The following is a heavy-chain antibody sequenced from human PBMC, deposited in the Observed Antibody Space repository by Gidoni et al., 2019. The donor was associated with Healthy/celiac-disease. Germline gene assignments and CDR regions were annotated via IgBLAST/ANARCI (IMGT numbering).Heavy chain of an antibody. D-gene: IGHD5-12*01. J-gene: IGHJ4*02. CDR3: AKVEATTGLWSGDY. CDR1: GFTFSSYA. CDR2: ISGSGGST. V-gene: IGHV3-23*01. Sequence: EVQLLESGGGLVQPGGSLSLSCAASGFTFSSYAMSWVRQAPGKGLEWVSAISGSGGSTYYADSVKSRFTISRDNSKNTLYLQMNSLRAEDTAVYYCAKVEATTGLWSGDYWGQGTLVTVSS.